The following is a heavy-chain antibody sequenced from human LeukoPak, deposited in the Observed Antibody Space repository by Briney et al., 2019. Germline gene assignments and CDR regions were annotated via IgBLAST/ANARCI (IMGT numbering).Heavy chain of an antibody. CDR2: IPYDGSNK. Sequence: GRSLRLSCAASGFTFSSYAMHWVRQAPGKGLEWVAVIPYDGSNKYYADSVKGRFTISRDNSKNTLYLQMNSLRAEDTAVYYCARGGAVAVLYYFDYWGQGTLVTVSS. CDR1: GFTFSSYA. V-gene: IGHV3-30-3*01. D-gene: IGHD6-19*01. J-gene: IGHJ4*02. CDR3: ARGGAVAVLYYFDY.